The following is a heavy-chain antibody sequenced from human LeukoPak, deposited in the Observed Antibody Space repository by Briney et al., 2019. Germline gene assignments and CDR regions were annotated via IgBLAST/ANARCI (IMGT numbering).Heavy chain of an antibody. J-gene: IGHJ4*02. CDR1: GYSFTGYY. CDR2: INPNSGGT. V-gene: IGHV1-2*02. Sequence: ASVKVSCKASGYSFTGYYMHWVRRARGQGLEGMVWINPNSGGTNYAQKFQGRVTMTRDTSISTAYMELSSLGSDDTAVFYCARKSAARRTSEFDYWGQGTPVTVSS. CDR3: ARKSAARRTSEFDY. D-gene: IGHD6-6*01.